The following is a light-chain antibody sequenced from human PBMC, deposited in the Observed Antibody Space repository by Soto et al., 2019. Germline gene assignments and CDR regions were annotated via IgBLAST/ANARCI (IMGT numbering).Light chain of an antibody. CDR2: GAS. V-gene: IGKV3-20*01. CDR1: QSFSSSY. CDR3: QQYGRSPYT. J-gene: IGKJ2*01. Sequence: EIVLTQSPGTLSLAPGERATLSCRASQSFSSSYLAWYQQKPGQAPKLLIYGASRRATGIPDRISGSGSGTDFTLTISRLEPEDFAVYYCQQYGRSPYTFGHGTKMEIK.